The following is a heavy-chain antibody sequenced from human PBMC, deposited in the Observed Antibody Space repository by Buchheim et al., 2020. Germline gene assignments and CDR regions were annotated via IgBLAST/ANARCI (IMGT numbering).Heavy chain of an antibody. J-gene: IGHJ6*02. CDR2: IWYDGSNK. CDR1: GFTFSSYG. V-gene: IGHV3-33*01. CDR3: ARDGGSSFGYYYGMDV. D-gene: IGHD6-6*01. Sequence: QVQLVESGGGVVQPGRSLRLSCAASGFTFSSYGMHWVRQAPGKGLEWVAVIWYDGSNKYYADSVKGRFTISRDNSKNTLYLKMNSLRAEDTAVYYCARDGGSSFGYYYGMDVWGQGTT.